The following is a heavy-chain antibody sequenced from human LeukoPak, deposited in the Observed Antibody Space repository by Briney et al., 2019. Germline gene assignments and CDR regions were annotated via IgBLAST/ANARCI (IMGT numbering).Heavy chain of an antibody. CDR2: IYHSGST. V-gene: IGHV4-30-2*01. CDR3: ARETDTAIDY. CDR1: GGSISSGGYS. Sequence: PSQTLSLTCAVSGGSISSGGYSWSWIRQPPGKGLEWIGYIYHSGSTYYNPSLKSRVTISVDRSKNQFSLKPSSVTAADTAVYYCARETDTAIDYWGQGTLVTVSS. J-gene: IGHJ4*02. D-gene: IGHD5-18*01.